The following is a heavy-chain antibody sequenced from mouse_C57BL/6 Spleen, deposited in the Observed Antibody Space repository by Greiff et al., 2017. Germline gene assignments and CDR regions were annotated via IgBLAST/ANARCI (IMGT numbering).Heavy chain of an antibody. J-gene: IGHJ3*01. CDR1: GYTFTSYW. CDR2: IHPNSGST. D-gene: IGHD2-4*01. CDR3: ARPYDYDVAY. Sequence: QVHVKQSGAELVKPGASVKLSCKASGYTFTSYWMHWVKQRPGQGLEWIGMIHPNSGSTNYNEKFKSKATLTVDKSSSTAYMQLSSLTSEDSAVYYCARPYDYDVAYWGQGTLVTVSA. V-gene: IGHV1-64*01.